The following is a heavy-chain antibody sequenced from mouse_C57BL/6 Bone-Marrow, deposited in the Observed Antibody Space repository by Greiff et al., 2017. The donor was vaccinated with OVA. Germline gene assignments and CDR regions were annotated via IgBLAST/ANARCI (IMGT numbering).Heavy chain of an antibody. CDR3: ARRHYGDY. V-gene: IGHV3-6*01. CDR1: GYSITSGYY. Sequence: EVQLVESGPGLVKPSQSLSLTCSVTGYSITSGYYWNWIRQFPGNKLEWMGYISYDGSNNYNPSLKNRISITRDTSKNQFFLKLNSVTTEDTATYYCARRHYGDYWGQGTSVTVSS. J-gene: IGHJ4*01. CDR2: ISYDGSN. D-gene: IGHD1-2*01.